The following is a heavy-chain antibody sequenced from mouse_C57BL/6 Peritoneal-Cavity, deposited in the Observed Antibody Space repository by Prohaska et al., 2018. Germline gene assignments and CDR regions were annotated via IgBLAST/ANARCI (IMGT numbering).Heavy chain of an antibody. Sequence: PGASVKISCKASGYAFSSSWMNWVKQRTGKGLERIGRMYPGDGVTNYNVKFKGKATLTADTSSSTAYMQLSSLTSEDSAVYFCAIGEGAWFAYWGQGTLVTVSA. J-gene: IGHJ3*01. CDR1: GYAFSSSW. CDR2: MYPGDGVT. V-gene: IGHV1-82*01. CDR3: AIGEGAWFAY. D-gene: IGHD3-3*01.